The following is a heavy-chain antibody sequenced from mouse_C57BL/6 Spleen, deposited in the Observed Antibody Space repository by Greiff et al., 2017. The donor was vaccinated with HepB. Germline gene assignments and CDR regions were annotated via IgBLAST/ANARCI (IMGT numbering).Heavy chain of an antibody. J-gene: IGHJ1*03. CDR1: GYTFTSYW. V-gene: IGHV1-52*01. CDR3: ARSGGYWYFDV. D-gene: IGHD1-1*02. Sequence: VQLQQPGAELVRPGSSVKLSCKASGYTFTSYWMHWVKQRPIQGLEWIGNIDPSDSETHYNQKFKDKATLTVDKSSSTAYMQLSSLTSEDSAVYYCARSGGYWYFDVWGTGTTVTVSS. CDR2: IDPSDSET.